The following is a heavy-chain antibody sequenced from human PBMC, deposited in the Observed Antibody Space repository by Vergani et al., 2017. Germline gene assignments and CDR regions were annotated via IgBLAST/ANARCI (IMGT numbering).Heavy chain of an antibody. J-gene: IGHJ6*02. V-gene: IGHV3-30*02. Sequence: QVQLVETGGGVVQPGGSLRLYCATSGFSFNTYGAHWVRQAPGKGLEWVAFIGYDGSNKYYADSVKGRFTISRDNSKNTLYLQMNSLRAEDTAVYYCAKDFLRVVVAAPSYGMDVWGQGTTVTVSS. CDR1: GFSFNTYG. CDR3: AKDFLRVVVAAPSYGMDV. CDR2: IGYDGSNK. D-gene: IGHD2-15*01.